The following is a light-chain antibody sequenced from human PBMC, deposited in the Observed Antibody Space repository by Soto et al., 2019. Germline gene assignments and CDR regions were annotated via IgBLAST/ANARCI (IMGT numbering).Light chain of an antibody. CDR2: GNN. CDR3: AAWDGSLNHVL. J-gene: IGLJ2*01. Sequence: QSVLTQPPSASGTPGQRVTISCSGSGSSIGTNTVNWYRQLPGTAPKLLIYGNNQRPSGVPDRFSGSMSGTSASLAISGLQPEDEADYCCAAWDGSLNHVLFGGGTKVTVL. V-gene: IGLV1-44*01. CDR1: GSSIGTNT.